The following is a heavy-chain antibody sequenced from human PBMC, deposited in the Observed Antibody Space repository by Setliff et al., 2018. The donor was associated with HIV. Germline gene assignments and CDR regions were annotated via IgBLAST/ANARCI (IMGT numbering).Heavy chain of an antibody. V-gene: IGHV3-49*04. CDR2: IRSKAYGGTT. CDR1: GFTFGDYA. J-gene: IGHJ4*02. CDR3: TRLPHIVVVTAIPYFDY. D-gene: IGHD2-21*02. Sequence: PGGSLRLSCTASGFTFGDYAMSRVRQAPGKGLEWVGFIRSKAYGGTTEYAASVKGRFTISRDDSKSIAYLQMNSLKTEDTAVYYCTRLPHIVVVTAIPYFDYWGQGTLVTVSS.